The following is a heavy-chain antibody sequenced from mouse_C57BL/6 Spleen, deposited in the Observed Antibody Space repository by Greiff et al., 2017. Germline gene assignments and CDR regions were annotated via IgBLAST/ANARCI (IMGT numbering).Heavy chain of an antibody. CDR2: IHPNSGST. D-gene: IGHD1-1*01. CDR3: AREDYGSSYSAY. V-gene: IGHV1-64*01. CDR1: GYTFTSYW. J-gene: IGHJ3*01. Sequence: VQLQQPGAELVKPWASVKLSCKASGYTFTSYWMHWVKQRPGQGLEWIGMIHPNSGSTNYNEKFKSKATLTVDKSSSTAYMQLSSLTSEDSAVYYCAREDYGSSYSAYWGQGTLVTVSA.